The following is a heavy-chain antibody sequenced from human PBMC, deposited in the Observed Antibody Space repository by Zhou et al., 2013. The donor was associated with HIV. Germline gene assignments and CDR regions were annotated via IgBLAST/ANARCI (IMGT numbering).Heavy chain of an antibody. D-gene: IGHD3-16*01. Sequence: QVQLVQSGAEVKRPGSSVKVSCKASGGTLDTYGLNWVRQAPGQGLEWMGGVIPIFGTANYAPKFQGRVTINADESTSTAYMKLTSLRSEDTAVYYCARVPDAGGSQFDYWGQGTLVTVSS. J-gene: IGHJ4*02. CDR2: VIPIFGTA. V-gene: IGHV1-69*12. CDR1: GGTLDTYG. CDR3: ARVPDAGGSQFDY.